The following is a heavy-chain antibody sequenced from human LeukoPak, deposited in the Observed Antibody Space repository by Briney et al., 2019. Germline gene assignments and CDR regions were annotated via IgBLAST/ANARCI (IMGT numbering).Heavy chain of an antibody. CDR1: GFTFSDYY. D-gene: IGHD3-16*01. J-gene: IGHJ6*03. V-gene: IGHV3-11*04. CDR3: ASGAPGSLDYYMDV. CDR2: ISSSGSTI. Sequence: PGGSLRLSCAASGFTFSDYYMSWIRQAPGKGLEWVSYISSSGSTIYYADSVKGRFTISRDNAKNSLYLQMNSLRAEDTAVYYCASGAPGSLDYYMDVWGKGTTVTVSS.